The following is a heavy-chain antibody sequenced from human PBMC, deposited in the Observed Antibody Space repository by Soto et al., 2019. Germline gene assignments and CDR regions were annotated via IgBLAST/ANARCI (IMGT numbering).Heavy chain of an antibody. Sequence: TGGSLRLSCVGSGFGFDSFAMSWVRQAPGKGLEWVSGIGGSGGATVYADSVKGRFTISRDNSRNTLYLQMNFLRGGDTAVYYCAKALWFGESSHYFDYWGQGTLVTVSS. CDR2: IGGSGGAT. D-gene: IGHD3-10*01. J-gene: IGHJ4*02. CDR3: AKALWFGESSHYFDY. V-gene: IGHV3-23*01. CDR1: GFGFDSFA.